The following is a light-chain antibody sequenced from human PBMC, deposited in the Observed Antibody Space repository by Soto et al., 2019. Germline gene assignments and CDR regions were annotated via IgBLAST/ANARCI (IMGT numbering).Light chain of an antibody. CDR1: QSVSSY. CDR2: GTS. V-gene: IGKV3-15*01. CDR3: QQYSNWWT. J-gene: IGKJ1*01. Sequence: EIVMTQSPATLSVSPGERATISCRASQSVSSYLAWYQQKPGQAPRLLIYGTSTRATGIPARFSGSGCGTEFTITISSLQSEDAAVYYCQQYSNWWTFGQGTKVEIK.